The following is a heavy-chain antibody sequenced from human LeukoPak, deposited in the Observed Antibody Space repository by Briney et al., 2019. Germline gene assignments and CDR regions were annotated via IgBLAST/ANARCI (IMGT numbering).Heavy chain of an antibody. CDR3: ARGRPLVVPAAPYYFDY. CDR2: IYVDGST. Sequence: PGGSLRLSCAASGFTVSSNYMNWVRQAPGKGLEWVSGIYVDGSTYYADSVKGRFTISRDNSRNTLYLQMNSLRAEDTAVYYCARGRPLVVPAAPYYFDYWGQGTLVTVSS. J-gene: IGHJ4*02. CDR1: GFTVSSNY. D-gene: IGHD2-2*01. V-gene: IGHV3-53*01.